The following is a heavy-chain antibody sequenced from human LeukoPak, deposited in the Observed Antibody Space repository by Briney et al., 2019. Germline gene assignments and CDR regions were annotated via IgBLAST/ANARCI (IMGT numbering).Heavy chain of an antibody. CDR3: AKGEELGYCSSTSCYTNWFDP. CDR2: ISWNSGSI. CDR1: GFTFDDYA. Sequence: GRSLRLSCAASGFTFDDYAMHWVRQAPGKGLEWVSGISWNSGSIGYADSAKGRFTISRDNAKNSLYLQMNSLRAEDTALYYCAKGEELGYCSSTSCYTNWFDPWGQGTLVTVSS. V-gene: IGHV3-9*01. J-gene: IGHJ5*02. D-gene: IGHD2-2*02.